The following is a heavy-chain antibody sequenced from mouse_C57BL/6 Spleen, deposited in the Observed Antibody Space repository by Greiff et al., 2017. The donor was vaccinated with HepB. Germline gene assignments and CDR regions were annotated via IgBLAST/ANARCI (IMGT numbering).Heavy chain of an antibody. CDR1: GYTFTSYW. CDR2: IDPSDSET. CDR3: ARGGTAQGYYAMDY. J-gene: IGHJ4*01. V-gene: IGHV1-52*01. D-gene: IGHD3-2*02. Sequence: QVHVKQPGAELVRPGSSVKLSCKASGYTFTSYWMHWVKQRPIQGLEWIGNIDPSDSETHYNQKFKDKATLTVDKSSSTAYMQLSSLTSEDSAVYYCARGGTAQGYYAMDYWGQGTSVTVSS.